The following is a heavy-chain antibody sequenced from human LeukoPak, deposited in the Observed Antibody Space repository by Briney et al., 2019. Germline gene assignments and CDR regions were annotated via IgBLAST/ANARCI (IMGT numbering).Heavy chain of an antibody. CDR3: ARDIEASDI. CDR2: IKRDGSEE. Sequence: GGSLRLSCAASGFTFSDYWMSWVRQAPGKGLEWVANIKRDGSEEYYVDSVKGRFTISRDNAKKSVSLQMNSLRAEDTAVYYCARDIEASDIWGQGTMVIVFS. V-gene: IGHV3-7*01. D-gene: IGHD3-16*02. CDR1: GFTFSDYW. J-gene: IGHJ3*02.